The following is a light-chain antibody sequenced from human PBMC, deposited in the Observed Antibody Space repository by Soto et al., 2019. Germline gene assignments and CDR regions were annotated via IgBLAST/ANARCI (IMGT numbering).Light chain of an antibody. CDR1: SSDLGTYDY. CDR3: CSFSASGTHV. V-gene: IGLV2-14*01. Sequence: QSALTQPASVSGSPGQSITFSCTGTSSDLGTYDYVSWQQQHPGKAPKLIIYDVNNRPSGVSSRFSGSKSGNTASLTISGLQTEDEADYYCCSFSASGTHVFGTGTKLTVL. CDR2: DVN. J-gene: IGLJ1*01.